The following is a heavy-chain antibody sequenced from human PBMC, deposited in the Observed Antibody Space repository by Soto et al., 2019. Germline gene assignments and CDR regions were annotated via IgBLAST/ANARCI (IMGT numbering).Heavy chain of an antibody. J-gene: IGHJ4*02. Sequence: GGSMRLSCAVSGFIFKNYALNWVRQAPGKGLGWVASITRDGYNTYYADSVKGRFTISRYNSKNTLSLQMTALRVEDSSVYYCTKSSGGSSSVGMDYWGPGTLVTVSS. V-gene: IGHV3-30*02. D-gene: IGHD6-6*01. CDR2: ITRDGYNT. CDR1: GFIFKNYA. CDR3: TKSSGGSSSVGMDY.